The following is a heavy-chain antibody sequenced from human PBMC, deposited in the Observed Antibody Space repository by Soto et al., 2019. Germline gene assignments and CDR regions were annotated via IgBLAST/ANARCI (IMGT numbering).Heavy chain of an antibody. D-gene: IGHD2-21*02. CDR1: GYTFTSYG. V-gene: IGHV1-18*04. CDR2: ISAYNGNT. CDR3: ARVFVVVTEYYYYGMDV. J-gene: IGHJ6*02. Sequence: ASVKVSCKASGYTFTSYGISWVRQAPGQGLEWMGWISAYNGNTNYAQKLQGRVTMTTDTSTSTAYMELRSLRSDGTAVYYCARVFVVVTEYYYYGMDVWGQGTTVTVSS.